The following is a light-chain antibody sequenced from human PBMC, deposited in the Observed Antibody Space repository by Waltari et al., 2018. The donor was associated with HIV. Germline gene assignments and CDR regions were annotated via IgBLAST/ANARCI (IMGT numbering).Light chain of an antibody. V-gene: IGKV3-20*01. CDR1: QSVSSSY. CDR2: GAS. J-gene: IGKJ3*01. CDR3: QQYGTSPPFT. Sequence: MELPQSPGTLSLCREERATLSCRASQSVSSSYLAWYQQKPGQAPRLLIYGASSRATGIPDRFSGSGSGTDFTLTISRLEPEDFAVYYCQQYGTSPPFTFGPGTKVDIK.